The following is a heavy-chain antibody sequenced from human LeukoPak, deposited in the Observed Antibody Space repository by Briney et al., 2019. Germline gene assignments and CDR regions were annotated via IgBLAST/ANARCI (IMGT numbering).Heavy chain of an antibody. Sequence: SETLSLTCTVSGGSISSYCWSWIRQPPGKGLEWIGYIYYSGSTNYNPSLKSRVTISVDTSKNQFSLKLSSVTAADTAVYYCARETVVNSRITMVRGRGAFDIWGQGTMVTVSS. D-gene: IGHD3-10*01. CDR2: IYYSGST. CDR3: ARETVVNSRITMVRGRGAFDI. J-gene: IGHJ3*02. V-gene: IGHV4-59*01. CDR1: GGSISSYC.